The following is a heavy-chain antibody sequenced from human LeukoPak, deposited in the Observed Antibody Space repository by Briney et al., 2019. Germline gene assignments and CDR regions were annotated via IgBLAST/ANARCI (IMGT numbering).Heavy chain of an antibody. Sequence: ASVKVSCMVSGYTLTELPIHWVRQAPGKGLEWMGGFDPDDGETVYAQMFQGRVTMTEDTSSDTASMELSSLRSEDTAVYYCATGTSGSYYVGIVRPIDYWGQGTLVTVSS. CDR2: FDPDDGET. CDR3: ATGTSGSYYVGIVRPIDY. J-gene: IGHJ4*02. V-gene: IGHV1-24*01. CDR1: GYTLTELP. D-gene: IGHD1-26*01.